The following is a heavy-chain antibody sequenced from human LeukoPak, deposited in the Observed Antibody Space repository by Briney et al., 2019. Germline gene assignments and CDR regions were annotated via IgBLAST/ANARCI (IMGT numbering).Heavy chain of an antibody. J-gene: IGHJ5*02. CDR2: ISGSGGST. CDR1: GFTFSSYG. CDR3: AKAPYYDFWSGYNWFDP. V-gene: IGHV3-23*01. D-gene: IGHD3-3*01. Sequence: PGGSLRLSCAASGFTFSSYGMHWVRQAPGKGLEWVSAISGSGGSTYYADSVKGRFTISRDNSKNTLYLQMNSLRAEDTAVYYCAKAPYYDFWSGYNWFDPWGQGTLVTVSS.